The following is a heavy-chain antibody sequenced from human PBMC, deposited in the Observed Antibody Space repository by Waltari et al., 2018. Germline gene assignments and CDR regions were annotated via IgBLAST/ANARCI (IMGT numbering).Heavy chain of an antibody. CDR2: ISGSGGST. D-gene: IGHD2-15*01. CDR3: ATRWYPGVDGMDV. Sequence: EVQLVESGGGLVQPGRSLRLSCAASGFTFSSYAMSWVRQAPGKGLEWVSAISGSGGSTYYADSVKGRFTISRDNSKNTLYLQMNSLRAEDTAVYYCATRWYPGVDGMDVWGQGTTVTVSS. CDR1: GFTFSSYA. V-gene: IGHV3-23*04. J-gene: IGHJ6*02.